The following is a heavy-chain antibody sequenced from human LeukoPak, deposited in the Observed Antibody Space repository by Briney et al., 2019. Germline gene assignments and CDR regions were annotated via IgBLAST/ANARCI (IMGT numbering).Heavy chain of an antibody. CDR3: VSMVRGIGY. J-gene: IGHJ4*02. CDR1: GFTFSSYS. CDR2: ISSSSIYK. Sequence: GSLRLSCAASGFTFSSYSMNWVRQAPGKGLEWVSSISSSSIYKYYADSVKGRFTISRDNSKNSVYLQLNSLRPEDTAMYYCVSMVRGIGYWGQGTLVTVSS. D-gene: IGHD3-10*01. V-gene: IGHV3-21*01.